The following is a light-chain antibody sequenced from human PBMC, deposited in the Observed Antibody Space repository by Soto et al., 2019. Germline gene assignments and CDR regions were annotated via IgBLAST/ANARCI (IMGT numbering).Light chain of an antibody. J-gene: IGLJ3*02. CDR2: DVS. CDR3: CSFAGSYTFWV. V-gene: IGLV2-11*01. CDR1: SSDVGDYNY. Sequence: QSALTQPRSVSGSPGQSVTISCTGTSSDVGDYNYVSWYQRYPGKAPKLAIYDVSKRPSGVPDRLSGSKSGNTAALTIAGLQAEDEADYYCCSFAGSYTFWVFGGGTTLTVL.